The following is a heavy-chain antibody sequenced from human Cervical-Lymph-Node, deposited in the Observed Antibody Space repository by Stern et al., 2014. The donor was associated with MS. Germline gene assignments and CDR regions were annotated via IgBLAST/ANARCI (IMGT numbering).Heavy chain of an antibody. V-gene: IGHV1-2*04. J-gene: IGHJ6*02. CDR3: ARVAPALGYGMDV. CDR2: INPSSGGT. CDR1: GYTFTGYY. Sequence: VQLVESGAEVKKAGASVKVSCKASGYTFTGYYLHWVRKAPGQGLEWKGWINPSSGGTGYSQKFQGWVTMTRDTSISTAYMELNRLRSDETAVYYCARVAPALGYGMDVWGQGTTVIVSS.